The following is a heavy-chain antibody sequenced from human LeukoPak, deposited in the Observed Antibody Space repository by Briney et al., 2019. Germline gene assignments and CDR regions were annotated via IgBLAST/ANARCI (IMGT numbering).Heavy chain of an antibody. CDR1: GASIRSGDYD. Sequence: SETLSLTCTVSGASIRSGDYDWNWIRQPPGKGLEWIGCIYYSGSTYYSPSLKSRLTMSVDTSRNQFSLKLSSVTAADTAVYYCARGETYPLWAWGQGPLVTVSS. V-gene: IGHV4-30-4*01. CDR2: IYYSGST. J-gene: IGHJ5*02. D-gene: IGHD3-16*01. CDR3: ARGETYPLWA.